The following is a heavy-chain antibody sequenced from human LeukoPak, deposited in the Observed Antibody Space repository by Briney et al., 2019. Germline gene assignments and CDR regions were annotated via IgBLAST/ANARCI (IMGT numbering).Heavy chain of an antibody. CDR1: GGSISSYY. V-gene: IGHV4-34*01. CDR2: INHSGST. D-gene: IGHD5-12*01. CDR3: ARARRGGYGVDY. J-gene: IGHJ4*02. Sequence: SETLSLTCTVSGGSISSYYWSWIRQPPGKGLEWIGEINHSGSTNYNPSLKSRVTISVDTSKNQFSLKLSSVTAADTAVYYCARARRGGYGVDYWGQGTLVTVSS.